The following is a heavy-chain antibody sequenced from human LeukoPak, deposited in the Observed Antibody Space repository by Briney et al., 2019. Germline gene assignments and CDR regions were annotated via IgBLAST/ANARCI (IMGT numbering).Heavy chain of an antibody. CDR3: TRGQAVDVVVPAAMRADGVGARFGFDY. J-gene: IGHJ4*02. V-gene: IGHV4-31*03. CDR1: GGSISSGGYY. CDR2: IYYSGST. D-gene: IGHD2-2*01. Sequence: SETLSLTCTVSGGSISSGGYYWSWIRQHPGKGLEWIGYIYYSGSTYYNPSLKSRVTISVDTSKNQFSLKLSSVTAADTAVFYCTRGQAVDVVVPAAMRADGVGARFGFDYWGQGTLVTVSS.